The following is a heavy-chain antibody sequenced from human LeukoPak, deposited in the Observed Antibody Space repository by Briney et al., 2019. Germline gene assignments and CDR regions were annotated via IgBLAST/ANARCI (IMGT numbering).Heavy chain of an antibody. CDR1: GDRVSSNSAA. V-gene: IGHV6-1*01. CDR2: TYYRYKWYN. J-gene: IGHJ4*02. Sequence: SQTLSLTCAISGDRVSSNSAAWNWTRQSPSRGLEWLGMTYYRYKWYNDYAVSVKSRVTINSDTSKNQFSLQLNSVTPEDTAVYYCARKSGGAFDYWGQGNLVTVSS. CDR3: ARKSGGAFDY. D-gene: IGHD3-16*01.